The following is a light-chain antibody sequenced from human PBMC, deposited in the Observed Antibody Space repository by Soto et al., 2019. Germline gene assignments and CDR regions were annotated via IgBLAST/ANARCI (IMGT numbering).Light chain of an antibody. CDR1: QSVGSS. CDR2: GAS. Sequence: EIVMTQSPATLSVSPGERATLSCRASQSVGSSLAWYQQKPGQAPRLLIYGASTRATGIPARFSGSGSGTEFTLTISSLQSEDFAIYYCQQYNTWPPYTFGQGTKLDIK. J-gene: IGKJ2*01. V-gene: IGKV3-15*01. CDR3: QQYNTWPPYT.